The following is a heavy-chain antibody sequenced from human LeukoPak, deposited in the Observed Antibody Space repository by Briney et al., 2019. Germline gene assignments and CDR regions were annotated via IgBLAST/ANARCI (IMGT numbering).Heavy chain of an antibody. CDR3: ARAFLAGAGTSHFDY. Sequence: PGGSLRLSCAASGFTFSSYAMHWVRQAPGKGLEWVAVISYDGSNKYYADSVKGRFTISRDNSKNTLYLQMNSLRAEDTAVYYCARAFLAGAGTSHFDYWGQGTLVTVSS. D-gene: IGHD6-13*01. CDR2: ISYDGSNK. CDR1: GFTFSSYA. V-gene: IGHV3-30*04. J-gene: IGHJ4*02.